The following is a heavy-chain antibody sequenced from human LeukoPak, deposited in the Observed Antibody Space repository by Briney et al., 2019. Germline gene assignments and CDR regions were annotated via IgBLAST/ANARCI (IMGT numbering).Heavy chain of an antibody. V-gene: IGHV1-69*05. D-gene: IGHD1-26*01. CDR2: IIPIFGTA. Sequence: SVKVSCKASGGTFSSYAISWVRQAPGQGLEWMGGIIPIFGTANYAQKFQGRVTITTDESTSTAYMELSSLRSEDTAVYYCARGIVGATPPDYWGQGTLVTVSS. CDR1: GGTFSSYA. CDR3: ARGIVGATPPDY. J-gene: IGHJ4*02.